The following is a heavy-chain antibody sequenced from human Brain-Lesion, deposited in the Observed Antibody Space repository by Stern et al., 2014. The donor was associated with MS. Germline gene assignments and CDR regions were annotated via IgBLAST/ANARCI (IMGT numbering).Heavy chain of an antibody. Sequence: VQLVESGPGLVKPSQTLSLSCTVSGGSISSGGYYWSWIRQPAGKGLEWIGRIFNSGSTSSNPSLKSRVTISIDPPKNHFSLRLNSMTAADTAVYYCARGRVVPGFQYYATDVWGQGTTVIVSS. CDR3: ARGRVVPGFQYYATDV. D-gene: IGHD2-2*01. CDR2: IFNSGST. CDR1: GGSISSGGYY. V-gene: IGHV4-61*02. J-gene: IGHJ6*02.